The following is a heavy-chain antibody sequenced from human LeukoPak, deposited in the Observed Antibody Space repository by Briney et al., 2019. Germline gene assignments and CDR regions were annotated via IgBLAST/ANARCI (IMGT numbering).Heavy chain of an antibody. CDR3: ARRYSSSWSSPGY. J-gene: IGHJ4*02. V-gene: IGHV3-11*01. CDR1: GFTFSSYS. D-gene: IGHD6-13*01. Sequence: GGSLRLSCAASGFTFSSYSMSWIRQAPGKGLEWVSYISSSSTTIYYADSVKGRFTISRDNAKNSLYLQMNSLRAEDTAVYNCARRYSSSWSSPGYWGQGTLVTVSS. CDR2: ISSSSTTI.